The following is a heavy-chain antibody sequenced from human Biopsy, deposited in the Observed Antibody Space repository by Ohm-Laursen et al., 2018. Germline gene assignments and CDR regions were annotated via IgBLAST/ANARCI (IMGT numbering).Heavy chain of an antibody. D-gene: IGHD1-26*01. Sequence: SETLSLTCTVSGDSINNYYWSWIRQPAGKGLEWIGRIYTSGSPNYNLSLESRVTMSVETSKNQFFLKLRSVTAVDTAVYYCARGTGRYYVYDAFDIWGQGTVVTVSS. CDR1: GDSINNYY. J-gene: IGHJ3*02. CDR3: ARGTGRYYVYDAFDI. CDR2: IYTSGSP. V-gene: IGHV4-4*07.